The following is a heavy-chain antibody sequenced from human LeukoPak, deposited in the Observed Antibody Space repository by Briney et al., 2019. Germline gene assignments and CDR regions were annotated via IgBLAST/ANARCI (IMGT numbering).Heavy chain of an antibody. V-gene: IGHV3-30-3*01. D-gene: IGHD3-22*01. J-gene: IGHJ4*02. Sequence: PGGSLRLSCAASGFIFSSYAMHWVRQAPGKGLEWVALISSDGNTEYYTESVKGRFTISRDSSKNTLHLQMNSLRSEDTAVYYCARDRYSYDGSDYYLAFDSWGQGTLITVSS. CDR3: ARDRYSYDGSDYYLAFDS. CDR2: ISSDGNTE. CDR1: GFIFSSYA.